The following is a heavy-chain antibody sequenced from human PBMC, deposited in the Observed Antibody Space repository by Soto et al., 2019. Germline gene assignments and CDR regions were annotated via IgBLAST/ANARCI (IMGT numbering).Heavy chain of an antibody. D-gene: IGHD3-9*01. J-gene: IGHJ4*01. V-gene: IGHV3-74*01. Sequence: EGQVVESGGGLVHPGGSLRLSCEAPGLPFRHHLVHWVRQGPGQRLAWVVHIYSDGTVTSYADSVKGRFTITRDNAKSSVFMEMSCLTSDRLAVYYCVIDVSYFLLRGCRRSDYWRPVYLVTVSS. CDR2: IYSDGTVT. CDR3: VIDVSYFLLRGCRRSDY. CDR1: GLPFRHHL.